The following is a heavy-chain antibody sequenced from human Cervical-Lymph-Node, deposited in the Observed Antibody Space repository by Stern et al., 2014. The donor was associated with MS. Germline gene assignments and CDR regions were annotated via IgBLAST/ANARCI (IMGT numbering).Heavy chain of an antibody. D-gene: IGHD3-10*01. Sequence: QVQLQESGPGLVKPSQTLSLTCTVSGGSITNIHYWSWVRQPAGKGLEWIGRIYTSGSTNSNPSLESRVTISIDTSNQFSLSLTSVTAADTAVYYCARLGNYFDSWGRGTLVTVSS. CDR3: ARLGNYFDS. J-gene: IGHJ4*02. V-gene: IGHV4-61*02. CDR2: IYTSGST. CDR1: GGSITNIHY.